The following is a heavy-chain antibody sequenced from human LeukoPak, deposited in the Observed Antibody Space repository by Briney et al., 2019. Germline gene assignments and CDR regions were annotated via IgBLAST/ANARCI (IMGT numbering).Heavy chain of an antibody. CDR1: GLTFNIYD. J-gene: IGHJ4*02. Sequence: GGSLRLSCVASGLTFNIYDMHWVRQAPGKGLEWVSAISGSGGSTYYADSVKGRFTISRDNSKNTLYLQMNSLRAEDTAVYYCAKTSSGWYYFDYWGQGTLVTVSS. V-gene: IGHV3-23*01. CDR3: AKTSSGWYYFDY. CDR2: ISGSGGST. D-gene: IGHD6-19*01.